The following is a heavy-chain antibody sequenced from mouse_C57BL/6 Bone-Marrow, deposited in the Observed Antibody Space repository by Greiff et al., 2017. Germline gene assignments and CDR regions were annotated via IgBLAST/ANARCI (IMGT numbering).Heavy chain of an antibody. CDR1: GYTFTSYW. CDR3: ARWEQLRLPYYYAMYY. Sequence: VQLQQPGAELVKPGASVTLSCKASGYTFTSYWITWVKQRPGQGLEWIGDIYPGSGSTNYNEKFKSKATLTVDTSSSTAYMQLSSLTSEGSAVYYCARWEQLRLPYYYAMYYWGRGTSVTVSS. V-gene: IGHV1-55*01. D-gene: IGHD3-2*02. CDR2: IYPGSGST. J-gene: IGHJ4*01.